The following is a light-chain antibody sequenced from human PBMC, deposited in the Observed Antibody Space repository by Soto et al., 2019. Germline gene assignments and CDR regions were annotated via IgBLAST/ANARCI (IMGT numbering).Light chain of an antibody. J-gene: IGLJ2*01. V-gene: IGLV1-44*01. CDR2: RNH. Sequence: QSVLTQSPSASGTPGQRVTISCSGSTSNIGTYAVNWYQQLPGTAPTLLIFRNHQRPSGVPDRFSGSKSGTSASLAISGPQSADVADYYCAAWDASLRAVVFGRGTKLTVL. CDR1: TSNIGTYA. CDR3: AAWDASLRAVV.